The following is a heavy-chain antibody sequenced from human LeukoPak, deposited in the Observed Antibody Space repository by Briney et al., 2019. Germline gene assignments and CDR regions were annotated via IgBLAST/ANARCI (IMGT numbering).Heavy chain of an antibody. CDR1: GGSISSSGFY. D-gene: IGHD2-15*01. V-gene: IGHV4-39*07. J-gene: IGHJ4*02. Sequence: PSETLSLTCTVSGGSISSSGFYWGWIRQPPGKWLEWIGTTYYSGSTYYNPSLKSRVTISADTSKNEFSLKLSSVTAADTAVYYCATRSTGVAATFDSWGQGALVTVSS. CDR2: TYYSGST. CDR3: ATRSTGVAATFDS.